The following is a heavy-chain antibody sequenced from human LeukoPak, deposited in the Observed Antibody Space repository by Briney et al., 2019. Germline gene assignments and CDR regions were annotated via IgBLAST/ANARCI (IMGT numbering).Heavy chain of an antibody. CDR1: GYTFTSYD. Sequence: ASVKVSCKASGYTFTSYDINWVRQATGQGLEWMGWMNPNSGNTSYAQKFQGRVTITRNTFISTAYMELSSLRSEDTAVYYCARGKPETYYDFWSGYSTWYFDLWGRGTLVTVSS. CDR3: ARGKPETYYDFWSGYSTWYFDL. J-gene: IGHJ2*01. D-gene: IGHD3-3*01. V-gene: IGHV1-8*03. CDR2: MNPNSGNT.